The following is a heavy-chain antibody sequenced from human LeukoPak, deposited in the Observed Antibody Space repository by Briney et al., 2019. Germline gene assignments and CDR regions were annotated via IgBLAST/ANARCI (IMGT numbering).Heavy chain of an antibody. V-gene: IGHV5-51*01. Sequence: GESLKISCKGSGYSFTSYWIGWVRQMPGKGLEWMGIIYPGDSDTGYSPSFQGQVTISADKSISTAYLQWSSLKASDTAMYYCARVHGITIFGVVIRPFDYWGQGTLVTVSS. CDR2: IYPGDSDT. CDR3: ARVHGITIFGVVIRPFDY. D-gene: IGHD3-3*01. J-gene: IGHJ4*02. CDR1: GYSFTSYW.